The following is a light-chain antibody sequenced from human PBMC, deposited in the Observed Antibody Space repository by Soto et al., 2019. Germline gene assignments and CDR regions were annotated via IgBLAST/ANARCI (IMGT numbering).Light chain of an antibody. V-gene: IGKV1-5*03. Sequence: XMXQXPXTXSASVGDRVTITCRASQTISSSLAWYQQKPGKAPNLLIYKASSLESGVPSRFSGSGSGTEFTLIISSVQPDDFATYYCQQYSSFWTFGQGTKVEIK. CDR1: QTISSS. J-gene: IGKJ1*01. CDR3: QQYSSFWT. CDR2: KAS.